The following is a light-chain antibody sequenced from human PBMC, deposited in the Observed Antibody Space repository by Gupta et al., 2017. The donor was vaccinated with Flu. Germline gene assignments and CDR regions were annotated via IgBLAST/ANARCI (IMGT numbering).Light chain of an antibody. CDR2: EVS. CDR3: SSWATKDSLCV. J-gene: IGLJ1*01. V-gene: IGLV2-14*01. Sequence: QSITISCTATSGDVGDFVSWFQHLPGKAPKLIIYEVSYRPSGVASRFSGSKSGTTASLTISGLQADDEGDYYCSSWATKDSLCVFGAGTKVTVL. CDR1: SGDVGDF.